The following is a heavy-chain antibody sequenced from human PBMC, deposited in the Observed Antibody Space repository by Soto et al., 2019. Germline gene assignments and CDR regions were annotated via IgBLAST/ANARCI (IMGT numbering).Heavy chain of an antibody. J-gene: IGHJ6*02. CDR2: MNPNSGNT. V-gene: IGHV1-8*01. Sequence: QVQLVQSGAEVKKPGASVKVSCKASGYTFTSYDISWVRQATGQGLEWMGWMNPNSGNTGFAQKFQGKVTMTRNTSISSAYMERSSLRSEDTAVYYCARERAHYGMDVWGQGTTVTVTS. D-gene: IGHD6-25*01. CDR3: ARERAHYGMDV. CDR1: GYTFTSYD.